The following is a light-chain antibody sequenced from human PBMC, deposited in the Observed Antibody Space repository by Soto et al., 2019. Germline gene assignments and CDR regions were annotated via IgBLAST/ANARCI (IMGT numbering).Light chain of an antibody. Sequence: SVLTQPASVSGSPGQSITISCTGTSSDVGGFNYVSWYQQHPGKAPKLLIFDVYSRPSGISNRFSGSKSGNTASLTISGLQAEDEADYYCSSYTTGSSYVFGAGTKV. J-gene: IGLJ1*01. CDR1: SSDVGGFNY. CDR2: DVY. CDR3: SSYTTGSSYV. V-gene: IGLV2-14*01.